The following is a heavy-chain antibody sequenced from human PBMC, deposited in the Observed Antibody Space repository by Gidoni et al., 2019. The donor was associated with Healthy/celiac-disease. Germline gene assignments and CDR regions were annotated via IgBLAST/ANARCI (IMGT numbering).Heavy chain of an antibody. CDR3: AKELPHCTNGVCYYGMDV. D-gene: IGHD2-8*01. CDR2: ISWNSGSI. CDR1: GFTFDDYA. Sequence: EVQLVESGGGLVQPGRSLRLSCAASGFTFDDYAMHWVRQAPGKGLEWVSGISWNSGSIGYADSVKGRFTISRDNAKNSLYLQMNSLRAEDTALYYCAKELPHCTNGVCYYGMDVWGQGTTVTVSS. V-gene: IGHV3-9*01. J-gene: IGHJ6*02.